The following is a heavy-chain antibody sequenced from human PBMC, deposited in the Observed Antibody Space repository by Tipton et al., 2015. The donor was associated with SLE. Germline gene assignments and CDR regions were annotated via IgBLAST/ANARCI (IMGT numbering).Heavy chain of an antibody. V-gene: IGHV3-23*01. D-gene: IGHD3-9*01. J-gene: IGHJ5*02. CDR3: AKYGRGGDILNWFDP. Sequence: SLRLSCAASGFTFSSYAMSWVRQAPGKGLEWVSAISGSGGSTYYADSVKGRFTISRDNSKNTLYLQMNSLRAEDTAVYYCAKYGRGGDILNWFDPWGQGTLVTVSS. CDR2: ISGSGGST. CDR1: GFTFSSYA.